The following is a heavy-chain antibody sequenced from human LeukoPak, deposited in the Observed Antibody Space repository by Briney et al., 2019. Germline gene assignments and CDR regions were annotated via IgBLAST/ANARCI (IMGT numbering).Heavy chain of an antibody. V-gene: IGHV3-66*01. D-gene: IGHD6-13*01. CDR1: GFTVSNNY. J-gene: IGHJ6*02. Sequence: GGSLRLSCAASGFTVSNNYMSWVRQAPGKGLEWVSVIYGGGSIYYADSVKGRFTISRDNSKNTLYLQMNSLRAEDTAVYYCARDGAAAPVRYYYYGMDVWGQGTTVTVSS. CDR2: IYGGGSI. CDR3: ARDGAAAPVRYYYYGMDV.